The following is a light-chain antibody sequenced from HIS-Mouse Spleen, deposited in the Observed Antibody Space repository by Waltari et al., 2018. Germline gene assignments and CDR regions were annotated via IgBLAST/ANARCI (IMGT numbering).Light chain of an antibody. V-gene: IGLV1-51*01. CDR3: GTRDSSLSAYV. Sequence: QSVLTQTPSVSEAPGQKVTISCSGSSANIGNNYVSWYQQLPGTAPKLLIYDNNKRPSGIPDRFSGSKSGTSATLGITGLQTGDEAHYYCGTRDSSLSAYVFGTGTKVTVL. CDR1: SANIGNNY. J-gene: IGLJ1*01. CDR2: DNN.